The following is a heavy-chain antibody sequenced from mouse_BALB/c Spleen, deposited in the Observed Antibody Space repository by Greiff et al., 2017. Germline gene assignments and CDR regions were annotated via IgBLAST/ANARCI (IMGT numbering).Heavy chain of an antibody. Sequence: VQLKESGPGLVKPSQSLSLTCTVTGYSITSDYAWNWIRQFPGNKLEWMGYISYSGSTSYNPSLKSRISITRDTSKNQFFLQLNSVTTEDTATYYCARSPLGPFDYWGQGTTLTVSS. D-gene: IGHD4-1*01. CDR2: ISYSGST. J-gene: IGHJ2*01. CDR1: GYSITSDYA. V-gene: IGHV3-2*02. CDR3: ARSPLGPFDY.